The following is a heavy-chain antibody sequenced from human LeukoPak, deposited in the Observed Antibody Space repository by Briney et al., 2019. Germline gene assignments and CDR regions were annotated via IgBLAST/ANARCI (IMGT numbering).Heavy chain of an antibody. CDR2: IYYSGST. J-gene: IGHJ2*01. Sequence: SETLSLTCTVSGGSISSSSYYWGWIRQPPGKGLEWIGSIYYSGSTYYNPSLKSRVTISVDTSKNQFSLKLSSVTAADTAVYYCARLGIAAAGPQYWYFDPWGRGTLVTVSS. CDR3: ARLGIAAAGPQYWYFDP. V-gene: IGHV4-39*01. D-gene: IGHD6-13*01. CDR1: GGSISSSSYY.